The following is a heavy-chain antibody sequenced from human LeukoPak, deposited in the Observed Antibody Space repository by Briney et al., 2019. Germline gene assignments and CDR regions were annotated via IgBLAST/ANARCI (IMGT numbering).Heavy chain of an antibody. D-gene: IGHD6-13*01. CDR1: GFTFSSYS. J-gene: IGHJ4*02. CDR2: ITSSSSYT. V-gene: IGHV3-21*01. Sequence: GGFLRLSCAASGFTFSSYSMNWVRQAPGKGLEWVSSITSSSSYTYYADSVKGRFTISRDNAKNSLYLQMNSLRAEDTAVYYCASRSRYWGQGTLVTVSS. CDR3: ASRSRY.